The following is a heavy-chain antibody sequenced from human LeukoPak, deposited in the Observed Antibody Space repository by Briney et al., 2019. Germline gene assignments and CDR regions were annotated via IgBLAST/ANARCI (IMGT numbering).Heavy chain of an antibody. D-gene: IGHD2-8*01. CDR1: GFTVSNNY. Sequence: GGSLRLSCAASGFTVSNNYMSWVRQAPGKGLEWVSVIFSGGSTNYADSVKGRLTISRDNSKNTLCLQMNSLRAEDTAVYYCARGGATRYCTNGVCHYFDYWGQGTLVTVSS. CDR3: ARGGATRYCTNGVCHYFDY. V-gene: IGHV3-66*01. J-gene: IGHJ4*02. CDR2: IFSGGST.